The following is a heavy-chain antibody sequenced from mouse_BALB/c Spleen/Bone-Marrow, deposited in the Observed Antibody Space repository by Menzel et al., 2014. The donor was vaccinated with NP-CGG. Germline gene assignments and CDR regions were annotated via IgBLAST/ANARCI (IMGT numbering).Heavy chain of an antibody. V-gene: IGHV1-9*01. CDR2: IFIASGNT. Sequence: QVQLQESGAELVKPGASVKMSCKATGYTFSSHWIEWVKQRPGHGLEWIGEIFIASGNTNYNEKFKGKATFTADKSSSTAYMQLSSLTSEDSAVYYCARRGYDGYHWGQGTTLTVSS. J-gene: IGHJ2*01. CDR3: ARRGYDGYH. D-gene: IGHD2-3*01. CDR1: GYTFSSHW.